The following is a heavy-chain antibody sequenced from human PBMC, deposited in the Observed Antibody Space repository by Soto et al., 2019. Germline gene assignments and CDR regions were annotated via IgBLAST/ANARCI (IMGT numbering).Heavy chain of an antibody. CDR2: INAGNGNT. D-gene: IGHD2-15*01. V-gene: IGHV1-3*01. J-gene: IGHJ4*02. CDR1: GYTFTSYA. Sequence: QVQLVQSGAEVKKPGASVQVSCKASGYTFTSYAMHWVRQAPGQRLEWMGWINAGNGNTKYSQKFQGRVTITRDTSASTAYMELSSLRSEDTAVYYCARSGYCSGGSCYPGYFDYWGQGTLVTVSS. CDR3: ARSGYCSGGSCYPGYFDY.